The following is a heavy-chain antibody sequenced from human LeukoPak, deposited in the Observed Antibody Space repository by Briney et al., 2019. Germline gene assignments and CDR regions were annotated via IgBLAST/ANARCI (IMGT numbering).Heavy chain of an antibody. D-gene: IGHD2-2*01. CDR3: VGSSSYTAFDI. CDR2: IYPGDSDT. V-gene: IGHV5-51*01. J-gene: IGHJ3*02. CDR1: GYSFTSYW. Sequence: GESLKISCKGSGYSFTSYWIGWVRQMPGKGLEWMGIIYPGDSDTGYSPSFQGQVTISADKSISTAYLQWSSLKASDTAMYYCVGSSSYTAFDIWGQGTMVTVSS.